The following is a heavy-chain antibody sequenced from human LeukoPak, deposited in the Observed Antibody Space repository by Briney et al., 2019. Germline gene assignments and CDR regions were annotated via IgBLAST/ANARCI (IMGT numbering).Heavy chain of an antibody. V-gene: IGHV4-61*01. CDR1: GGSVSSGSYH. CDR2: IYYSGST. D-gene: IGHD4-17*01. J-gene: IGHJ4*02. CDR3: ARGTDLGRSWSSYLDY. Sequence: PSETLSLTCSVSGGSVSSGSYHWSWIRQPPGKGLEWIGYIYYSGSTNYNPSLKSRVTISVDTSKNQFSLRLSSVTAADTAVYYCARGTDLGRSWSSYLDYWGQGTLVTVSS.